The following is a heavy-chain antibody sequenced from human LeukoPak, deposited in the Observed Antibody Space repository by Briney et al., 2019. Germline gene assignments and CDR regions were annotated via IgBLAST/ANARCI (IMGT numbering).Heavy chain of an antibody. D-gene: IGHD6-19*01. CDR2: ISSSSSYI. CDR3: ARARHSSGAFDI. V-gene: IGHV3-21*01. CDR1: GFTCSSYS. Sequence: PGGSLRLSCAASGFTCSSYSMNWVRQAPGKGLEWVSSISSSSSYIYYADSVKGRFTISRDNAKNSLYLQMNTLRAQDTAVYYRARARHSSGAFDIWGQGTMVTASS. J-gene: IGHJ3*02.